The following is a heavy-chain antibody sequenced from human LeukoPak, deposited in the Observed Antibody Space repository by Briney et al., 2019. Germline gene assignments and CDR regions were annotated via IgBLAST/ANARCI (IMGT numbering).Heavy chain of an antibody. CDR3: XNGYDYGDPHDY. J-gene: IGHJ4*02. D-gene: IGHD4-17*01. Sequence: GGSLRLSCAASGFTFSIYAMSWVRQAPGKGLEWVSAISGSGGSTYYADSVKGRFTISRDNSKNTLYLQMNSLRAEDTAVYYCXNGYDYGDPHDYWGQGTLVTVSS. CDR1: GFTFSIYA. CDR2: ISGSGGST. V-gene: IGHV3-23*01.